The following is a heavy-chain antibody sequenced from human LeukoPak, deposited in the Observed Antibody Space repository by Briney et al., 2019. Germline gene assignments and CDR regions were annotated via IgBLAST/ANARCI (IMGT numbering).Heavy chain of an antibody. D-gene: IGHD1-26*01. CDR2: INPNSGGT. Sequence: GASVKVSCKASGYTFTSYDINWVRQATGQGLEWMGWINPNSGGTNYAQKFQGWVTMTRDTSISTAYMELSRLRSDDTAVYYCARDGGATNYYYYGMDVWGQGTTVTVSS. CDR3: ARDGGATNYYYYGMDV. J-gene: IGHJ6*02. V-gene: IGHV1-2*04. CDR1: GYTFTSYD.